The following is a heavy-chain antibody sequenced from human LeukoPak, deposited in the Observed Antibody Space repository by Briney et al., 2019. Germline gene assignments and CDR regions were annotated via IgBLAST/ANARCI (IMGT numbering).Heavy chain of an antibody. CDR3: ARAAELRSLEWLPESVDY. J-gene: IGHJ4*02. CDR2: ISSSSSYI. Sequence: GGSLRLSCAASGFTFSSYSMNWVRQAPGKGLEWVSSISSSSSYIYYADSVKGRFTISRDNAKNSLYLQMNSLRAEDTAVYYCARAAELRSLEWLPESVDYWGQGTLVTVSS. CDR1: GFTFSSYS. D-gene: IGHD3-3*01. V-gene: IGHV3-21*01.